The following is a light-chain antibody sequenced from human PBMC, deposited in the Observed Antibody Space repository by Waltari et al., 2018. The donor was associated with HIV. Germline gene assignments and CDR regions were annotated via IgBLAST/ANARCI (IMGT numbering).Light chain of an antibody. CDR3: QQYGSSPIT. Sequence: EIVLTQSPGTLPLSPGERATLSCRDSQHVIRSYLAWYQQKPCQSPRLLIYGASSMATGIPDRFSGSGSGTDFTLTISRLEPEDFAVYYCQQYGSSPITFGQGTRLEIK. V-gene: IGKV3-20*01. CDR1: QHVIRSY. J-gene: IGKJ5*01. CDR2: GAS.